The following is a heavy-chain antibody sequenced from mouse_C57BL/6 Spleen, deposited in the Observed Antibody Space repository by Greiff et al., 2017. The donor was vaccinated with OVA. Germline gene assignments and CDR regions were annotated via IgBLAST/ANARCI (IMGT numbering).Heavy chain of an antibody. D-gene: IGHD4-1*01. CDR2: ISYDGSN. V-gene: IGHV3-6*01. CDR1: GYSITSGYY. CDR3: AREKVGRGYFDY. Sequence: EESGPGLVKPSQSLSLTCSVTGYSITSGYYWNWIRQFPGNKLEWMGYISYDGSNNYNPSLQNRISITRDTSKNQFFLKLNSVTTEDTATYYCAREKVGRGYFDYWGQGTTLTVSS. J-gene: IGHJ2*01.